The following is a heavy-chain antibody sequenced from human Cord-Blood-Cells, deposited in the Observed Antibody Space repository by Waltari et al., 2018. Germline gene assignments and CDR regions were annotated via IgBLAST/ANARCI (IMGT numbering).Heavy chain of an antibody. J-gene: IGHJ3*02. V-gene: IGHV4-39*01. CDR3: ARVYCSSTSCYAFDI. D-gene: IGHD2-2*01. CDR2: IYYSGST. Sequence: QLQLQESGPGLVKPSETLSLTCTVSGGSISISSYYWGWIRQPPGKGLEWVGSIYYSGSTYYNPSLKSRVTISVDTSKNQFSLKLSSVTAADTAVYYCARVYCSSTSCYAFDIWGQGTMVTVSS. CDR1: GGSISISSYY.